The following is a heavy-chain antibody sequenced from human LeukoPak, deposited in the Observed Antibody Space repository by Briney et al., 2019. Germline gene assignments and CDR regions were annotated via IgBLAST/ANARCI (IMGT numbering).Heavy chain of an antibody. CDR3: ALGATVTHRRYYYGMDV. Sequence: ASVKVSCKASGYTFTSYYMHWVRQAPGQGLEWMGIINPSGGSTSYAQKFQGRVTMTRDTSTSTVYMELSSLRSEDTAVYYCALGATVTHRRYYYGMDVWGQGTTVTVSS. CDR1: GYTFTSYY. J-gene: IGHJ6*02. CDR2: INPSGGST. D-gene: IGHD4-17*01. V-gene: IGHV1-46*01.